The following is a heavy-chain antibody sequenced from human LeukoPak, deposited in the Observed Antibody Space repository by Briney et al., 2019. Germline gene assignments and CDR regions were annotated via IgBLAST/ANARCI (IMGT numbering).Heavy chain of an antibody. CDR3: ARGRQRYCSSTSCYLGDY. J-gene: IGHJ4*02. CDR2: IIPIFGTA. D-gene: IGHD2-2*01. Sequence: GASVKVSCKASGGTFSSYAISWGRQAPGQGLEWMGGIIPIFGTANYAQKFQGRVTITADESTSTAYMELSSLRSEDTAVYYCARGRQRYCSSTSCYLGDYWGQGTLVTVSS. CDR1: GGTFSSYA. V-gene: IGHV1-69*13.